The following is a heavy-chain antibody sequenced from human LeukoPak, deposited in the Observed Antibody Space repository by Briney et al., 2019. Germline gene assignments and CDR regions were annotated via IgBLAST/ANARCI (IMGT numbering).Heavy chain of an antibody. J-gene: IGHJ6*03. D-gene: IGHD1-14*01. CDR3: ARQTRYPLYHMDV. CDR2: INQSGST. V-gene: IGHV4-34*01. Sequence: PSETLSLTFAGHGWSFRGYYWSLIRQPPGNGLESSGEINQSGSTNYNPSLKSRVTISVDTSKSQFSLKLSSVTAADTAVYYCARQTRYPLYHMDVWGKGTTVTISS. CDR1: GWSFRGYY.